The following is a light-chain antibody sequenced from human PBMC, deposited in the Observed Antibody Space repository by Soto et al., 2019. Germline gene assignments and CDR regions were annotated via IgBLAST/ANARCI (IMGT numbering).Light chain of an antibody. Sequence: DIQMTQSPSSLSASIGDRVTITCRASQGIGIWLSWYQQKPEKAPKSLIYAASSLQGGVPSRFTVSGSGTDFTLTITNLQPEDFATYYCQQYDSYPITFGQGTRLEIK. CDR3: QQYDSYPIT. V-gene: IGKV1D-16*01. J-gene: IGKJ5*01. CDR1: QGIGIW. CDR2: AAS.